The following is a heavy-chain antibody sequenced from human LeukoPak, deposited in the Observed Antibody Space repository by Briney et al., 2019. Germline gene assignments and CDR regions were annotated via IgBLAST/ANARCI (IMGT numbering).Heavy chain of an antibody. CDR3: VKLVVVTATYWYFDV. CDR1: GFTFRSYW. D-gene: IGHD2-21*02. J-gene: IGHJ2*01. Sequence: GGSLRLSCAASGFTFRSYWMSWVRQAPGKGLEWVANIKQDGSEKFYVDSVTGRFTISRDNAENSLFLQMNSLRPDDTAVYFCVKLVVVTATYWYFDVWGRGTPITVSS. CDR2: IKQDGSEK. V-gene: IGHV3-7*01.